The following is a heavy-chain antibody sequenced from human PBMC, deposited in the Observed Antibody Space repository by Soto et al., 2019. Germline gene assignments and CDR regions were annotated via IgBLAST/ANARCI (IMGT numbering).Heavy chain of an antibody. D-gene: IGHD3-3*01. CDR3: ARGDYDFWSGQYRSLDY. CDR1: GGSFSGYY. V-gene: IGHV4-34*01. J-gene: IGHJ4*02. Sequence: SETLSLTCAVYGGSFSGYYWSWIRQPPGKGLEWIGEINHSGSTNYNPSLKSRVTISVDTSKNQFSLKLSSVTAADTAVYYCARGDYDFWSGQYRSLDYWGQGTLVTVS. CDR2: INHSGST.